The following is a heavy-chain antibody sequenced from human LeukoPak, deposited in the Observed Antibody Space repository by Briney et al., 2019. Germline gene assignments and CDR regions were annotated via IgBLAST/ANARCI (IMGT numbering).Heavy chain of an antibody. J-gene: IGHJ5*02. CDR3: ARGVGHWFDP. CDR1: GYTFTGHY. Sequence: GSVKVSCKTSGYTFTGHYVHWVRQAPGQGLEGMAMINRGDGGTIFAHRFQARVTVSQDTSTSTVYMEMNELKSDDTAMYYCARGVGHWFDPWGQGTLVTVSS. CDR2: INRGDGGT. V-gene: IGHV1-46*01.